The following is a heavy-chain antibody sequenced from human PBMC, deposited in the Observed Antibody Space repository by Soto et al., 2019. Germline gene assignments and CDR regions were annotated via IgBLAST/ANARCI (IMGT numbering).Heavy chain of an antibody. J-gene: IGHJ4*02. V-gene: IGHV4-31*03. D-gene: IGHD4-17*01. Sequence: QVQLLESGPGLVKPSQTLPLTCTVSGSSISSGAYYWSWIRQLPGKGLEWIGYIYSSGSTYYNPSLKSRLTISIDTSKNQFSLELSSVTAADTAVYYCAREATGTTSTFDYWGQGTLVTVSS. CDR2: IYSSGST. CDR1: GSSISSGAYY. CDR3: AREATGTTSTFDY.